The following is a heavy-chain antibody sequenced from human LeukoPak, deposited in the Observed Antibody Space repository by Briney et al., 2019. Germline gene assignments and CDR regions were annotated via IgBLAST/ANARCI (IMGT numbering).Heavy chain of an antibody. CDR2: ISDSGGRT. V-gene: IGHV3-23*01. CDR1: GFTFPNYA. CDR3: ANFEQWLVR. D-gene: IGHD6-19*01. Sequence: AGGSLRLSCAASGFTFPNYALSWVRQAPGMGLEWVSVISDSGGRTYYADSVKGRFTISRDNSKNTLYLQMNSLRAEDTAVYYCANFEQWLVRWGQGTLVTVSS. J-gene: IGHJ4*02.